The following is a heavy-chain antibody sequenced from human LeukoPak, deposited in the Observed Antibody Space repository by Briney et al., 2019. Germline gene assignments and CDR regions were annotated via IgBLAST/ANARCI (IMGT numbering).Heavy chain of an antibody. CDR1: GFTLSIYW. V-gene: IGHV3-7*01. J-gene: IGHJ4*02. D-gene: IGHD5-18*01. Sequence: HAGGSLRLSCAASGFTLSIYWMSWARQAPGKGLEWVANIKKDGSEKYYVDSVKGRFTISRDNAKKSLYLQMNSLRAEDTAVYYCARHLSGVTGYTYGRGIDYWGQGTLVTVSS. CDR2: IKKDGSEK. CDR3: ARHLSGVTGYTYGRGIDY.